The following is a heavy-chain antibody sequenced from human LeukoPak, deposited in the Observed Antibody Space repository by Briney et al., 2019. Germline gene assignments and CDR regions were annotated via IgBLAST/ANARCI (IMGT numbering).Heavy chain of an antibody. CDR2: IKQDGSEK. D-gene: IGHD7-27*01. V-gene: IGHV3-7*01. Sequence: PGGSLRLSCAASGFTFSGYWMSWVRQAPGKGLEWVANIKQDGSEKYYVDSVKGRFTISRDNAKNSLYLQMNSLRAEDTAVYYCARDRNWVGNDAFDIWGQGTMVTVSS. CDR3: ARDRNWVGNDAFDI. CDR1: GFTFSGYW. J-gene: IGHJ3*02.